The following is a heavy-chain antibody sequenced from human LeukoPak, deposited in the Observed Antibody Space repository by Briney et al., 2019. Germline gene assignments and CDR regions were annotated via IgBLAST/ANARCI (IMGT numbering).Heavy chain of an antibody. V-gene: IGHV1-46*01. CDR3: ARGGLGYSGPYDAFDI. J-gene: IGHJ3*02. D-gene: IGHD5-12*01. CDR2: IKPSGGST. Sequence: GASVKVSCKASGNTFTRYYMHWVRQAPGQGLEWMGIIKPSGGSTSYAQKFQGRVTMTRDTSTSTVYMELCSLRSEDTAVYYCARGGLGYSGPYDAFDIWGQGTMVTVSS. CDR1: GNTFTRYY.